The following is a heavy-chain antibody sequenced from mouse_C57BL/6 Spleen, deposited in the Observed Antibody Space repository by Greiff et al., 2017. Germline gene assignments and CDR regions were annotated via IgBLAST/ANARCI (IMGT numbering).Heavy chain of an antibody. D-gene: IGHD1-1*01. CDR1: GYSITSGYY. CDR2: ISYDGSN. J-gene: IGHJ2*01. CDR3: ARDGIPITTVEGYYFDY. Sequence: EVQVVESGPGLVKPSQSLSLTCSVTGYSITSGYYWNWIRQFPGNKLEWMGYISYDGSNNYNPSLKNRISITRDTSKNQFFLKLNSVTTEDTATYYCARDGIPITTVEGYYFDYWGQGTTLTVSS. V-gene: IGHV3-6*01.